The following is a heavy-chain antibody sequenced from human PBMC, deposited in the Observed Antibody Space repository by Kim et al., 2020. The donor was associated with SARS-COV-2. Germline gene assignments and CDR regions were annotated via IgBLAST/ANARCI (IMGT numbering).Heavy chain of an antibody. CDR1: GFTFSSYG. D-gene: IGHD6-13*01. V-gene: IGHV3-33*05. Sequence: GGSLRLSCAASGFTFSSYGMHWVRQAPGKGLEWVAVISYDGSNKYYADSVKGRFTISRDNSKNTLYLQMNSLRAEDTAVYYCARDSEEGSSSRIFDYWGQGTLVTVSS. CDR2: ISYDGSNK. J-gene: IGHJ4*02. CDR3: ARDSEEGSSSRIFDY.